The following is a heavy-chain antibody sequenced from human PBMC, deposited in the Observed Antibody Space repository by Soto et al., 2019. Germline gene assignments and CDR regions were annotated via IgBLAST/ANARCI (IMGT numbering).Heavy chain of an antibody. CDR2: SYYSGST. J-gene: IGHJ6*02. D-gene: IGHD1-26*01. CDR3: ARDSLGHGMDV. V-gene: IGHV4-59*01. CDR1: GGSISSYY. Sequence: QVQLQESGPGLVKPWETLSLTCTVSGGSISSYYWSWIRQPPGKGLEWIGYSYYSGSTNYNPSLKSRVTISVDTSKNQFSLKLSSVTAADTAVYYGARDSLGHGMDVWGQGTTVTVSS.